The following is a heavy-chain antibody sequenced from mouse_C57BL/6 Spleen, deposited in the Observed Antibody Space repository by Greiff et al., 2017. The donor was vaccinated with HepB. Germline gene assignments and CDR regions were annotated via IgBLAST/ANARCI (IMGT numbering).Heavy chain of an antibody. CDR1: GFTFSSYA. J-gene: IGHJ3*01. D-gene: IGHD1-1*01. V-gene: IGHV5-4*01. Sequence: EVQLQQSGGGLVKPGGSLKLSCAASGFTFSSYAMSWVRQTPEKRLEWVATISDGGSYTYYPDNVKGRFTISRDNAKNNLYLQMSHLKSEDTAMYYCAREASGSSVAPFAYWGPETLVTLSA. CDR2: ISDGGSYT. CDR3: AREASGSSVAPFAY.